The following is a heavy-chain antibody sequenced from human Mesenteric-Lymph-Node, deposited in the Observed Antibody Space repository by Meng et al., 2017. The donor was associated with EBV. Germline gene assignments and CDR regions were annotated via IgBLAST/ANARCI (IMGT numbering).Heavy chain of an antibody. CDR1: GGSVNSGSYY. D-gene: IGHD3-10*01. V-gene: IGHV4-61*03. CDR2: IFSSGST. CDR3: ARGYGSGSYRYFDY. J-gene: IGHJ4*02. Sequence: VQLPESGPGLGKPSEPLSLTCPVSGGSVNSGSYYWSWIRQPPGKGLQWIGYIFSSGSTNYNPSFKSRVTISVDMSKNHFSLRLTSVTPADTAVYYCARGYGSGSYRYFDYWGQGTLVTVSS.